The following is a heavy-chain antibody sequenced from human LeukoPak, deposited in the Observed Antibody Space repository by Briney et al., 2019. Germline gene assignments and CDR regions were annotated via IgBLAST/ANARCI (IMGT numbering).Heavy chain of an antibody. Sequence: GGSLRLSCAASGFIFSSYGMSWVRQAPGKGLEWVSAISASGGSTYYADSVKGRFIISRDNSKNTLYLQMNSLRAEDTAVYFCAKGVGRLYSSVLNYYYYMDVWGKGTTVTISS. CDR3: AKGVGRLYSSVLNYYYYMDV. D-gene: IGHD6-19*01. J-gene: IGHJ6*03. CDR1: GFIFSSYG. CDR2: ISASGGST. V-gene: IGHV3-23*01.